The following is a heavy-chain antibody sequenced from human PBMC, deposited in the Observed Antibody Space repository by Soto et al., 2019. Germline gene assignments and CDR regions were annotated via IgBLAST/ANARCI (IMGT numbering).Heavy chain of an antibody. CDR2: IFSNDEK. CDR3: ARIKSSIAAAGARVNWFDP. CDR1: GFSLSNARMG. Sequence: QVTLKESGPVLVKPTETLTLACTVSGFSLSNARMGVSWIRQPPGKALEWLAHIFSNDEKSYSTSLKSRLTIAKDTSKSQEALTMTNMDPVDTATYYCARIKSSIAAAGARVNWFDPWGQGTLVTVSS. D-gene: IGHD6-13*01. J-gene: IGHJ5*02. V-gene: IGHV2-26*01.